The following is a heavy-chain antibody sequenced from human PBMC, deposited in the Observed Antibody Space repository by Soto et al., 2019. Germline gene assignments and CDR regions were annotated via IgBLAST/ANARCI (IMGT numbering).Heavy chain of an antibody. CDR1: GFTFSSYA. D-gene: IGHD2-15*01. CDR3: ARNLVVAATHFDY. V-gene: IGHV3-30-3*01. CDR2: ISYDGSNK. Sequence: GGSLRLSCAASGFTFSSYAMHWVRQAPGKGLEWVAVISYDGSNKYYADSVKGRFTISRDNSKNTLYLQMNSLRAEDTAVYYCARNLVVAATHFDYWGQGTLVTVSS. J-gene: IGHJ4*02.